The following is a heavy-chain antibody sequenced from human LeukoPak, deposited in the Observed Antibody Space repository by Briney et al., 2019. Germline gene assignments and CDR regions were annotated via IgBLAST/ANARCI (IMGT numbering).Heavy chain of an antibody. D-gene: IGHD5/OR15-5a*01. CDR1: GFTFSSYW. J-gene: IGHJ3*02. CDR2: IKQDGSEK. V-gene: IGHV3-7*01. Sequence: QSGGSLRLSCAASGFTFSSYWMSWVRQAPGKGLEWVANIKQDGSEKYYVDSVKGRFTISRDNAKNSLYLQMNSLRAEDTAVYYCARANVVYGSAFDIWGQGTMVTVSS. CDR3: ARANVVYGSAFDI.